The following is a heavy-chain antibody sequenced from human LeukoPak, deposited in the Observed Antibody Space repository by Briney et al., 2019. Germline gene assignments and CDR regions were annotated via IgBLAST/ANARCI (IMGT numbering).Heavy chain of an antibody. Sequence: PGVPLRLSCAASGFTFSRFAMHWVRQTPGKGMEYVSGVSSGGGSTFYANSVKGRFTISRENSKNTLSLQMGSLRAEDMAVYYCARDTAPLLWFGEFLSLDYWGQGAPVIVSS. J-gene: IGHJ4*02. CDR2: VSSGGGST. D-gene: IGHD3-10*01. CDR3: ARDTAPLLWFGEFLSLDY. V-gene: IGHV3-64*01. CDR1: GFTFSRFA.